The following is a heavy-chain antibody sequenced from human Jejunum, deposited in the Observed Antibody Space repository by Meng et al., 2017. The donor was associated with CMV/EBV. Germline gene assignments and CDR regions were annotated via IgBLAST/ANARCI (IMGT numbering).Heavy chain of an antibody. Sequence: LTCAVSGGSIDSTSWWTWVRQSPGKGLEWIGDIWHSGSASYSPSLKSRVTMSVDRSSNQFSLKLTSVTAADTAVYYCARGTVDVDFDYWGQGTLVTVSS. D-gene: IGHD2-2*03. CDR3: ARGTVDVDFDY. J-gene: IGHJ4*02. V-gene: IGHV4-4*02. CDR1: GGSIDSTSW. CDR2: IWHSGSA.